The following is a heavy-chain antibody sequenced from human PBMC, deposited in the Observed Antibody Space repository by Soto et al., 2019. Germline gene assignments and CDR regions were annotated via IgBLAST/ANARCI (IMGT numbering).Heavy chain of an antibody. CDR2: INHSGST. D-gene: IGHD3-9*01. CDR3: ARGFKLRYFDWLLHDAFDI. J-gene: IGHJ3*02. Sequence: SETLSLTCAVYGGSFSGYYWSWIRQPPGKGLEWIGEINHSGSTNYNPSLKSRVTISVDTSKNQFSLKLSSVTAADTAVYYCARGFKLRYFDWLLHDAFDIWGQGTMVTVSS. CDR1: GGSFSGYY. V-gene: IGHV4-34*01.